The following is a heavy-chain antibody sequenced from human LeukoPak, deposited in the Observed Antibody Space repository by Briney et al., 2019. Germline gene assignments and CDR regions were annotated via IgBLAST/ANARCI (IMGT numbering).Heavy chain of an antibody. D-gene: IGHD4-23*01. CDR1: GFTFSSYW. CDR3: ARIHDYGGNFYWYFDL. Sequence: GGSLRLSCAASGFTFSSYWMSWVRQAPGKGLEWVANIKQDGSEKYYVDSVKGRFTISRDNAKNSLYLQMNSLRAEDTAVYYCARIHDYGGNFYWYFDLWGRGTLVTVSS. V-gene: IGHV3-7*01. CDR2: IKQDGSEK. J-gene: IGHJ2*01.